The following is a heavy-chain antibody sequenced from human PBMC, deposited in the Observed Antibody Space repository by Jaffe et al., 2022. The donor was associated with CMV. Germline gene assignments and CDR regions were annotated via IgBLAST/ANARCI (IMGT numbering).Heavy chain of an antibody. J-gene: IGHJ5*02. Sequence: QVQLQESGPGLVKPSETLSLTCTVSGGSISSYYWSWIRQPAGKGLEWIGRIYTSGSTNYNPSLKSRVTMSVDTSKNQFSLKLSSVTAADTAVYYCARDHGCSSTSCYPNWFDPWGQGTLVTVSS. CDR1: GGSISSYY. CDR2: IYTSGST. V-gene: IGHV4-4*07. D-gene: IGHD2-2*01. CDR3: ARDHGCSSTSCYPNWFDP.